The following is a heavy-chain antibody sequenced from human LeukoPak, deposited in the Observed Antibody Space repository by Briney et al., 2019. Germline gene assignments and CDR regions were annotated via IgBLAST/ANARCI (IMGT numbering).Heavy chain of an antibody. D-gene: IGHD3-3*01. CDR3: TRDRYYDFWKGFDP. CDR2: ISYSGIT. V-gene: IGHV4-59*11. J-gene: IGHJ5*02. Sequence: PSETLSLTCIVSGGSINTHYWSWIRQPPGKGLEWIGYISYSGITESNPSLKSRVTISVDTSKNQFSLKLSSVTAADTAVYYCTRDRYYDFWKGFDPWGQGTLVTVSS. CDR1: GGSINTHY.